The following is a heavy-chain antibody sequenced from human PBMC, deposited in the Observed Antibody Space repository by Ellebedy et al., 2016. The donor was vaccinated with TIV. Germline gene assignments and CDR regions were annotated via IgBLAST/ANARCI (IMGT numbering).Heavy chain of an antibody. CDR1: GGSFSGYY. D-gene: IGHD6-25*01. V-gene: IGHV4-34*01. J-gene: IGHJ4*02. CDR3: ARGRPYYFDY. CDR2: INHSGST. Sequence: SETLSLTXAVYGGSFSGYYWSWIRQPPGKGLEWIGEINHSGSTNYNPSLKSRVTISVDTSKNQFSLKLSSVTAADTAVYYCARGRPYYFDYWGQGTLVTVSS.